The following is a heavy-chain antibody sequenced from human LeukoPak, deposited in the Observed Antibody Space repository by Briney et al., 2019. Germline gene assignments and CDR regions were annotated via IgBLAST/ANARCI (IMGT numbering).Heavy chain of an antibody. J-gene: IGHJ4*02. V-gene: IGHV4-34*01. Sequence: SETLSLTCAVYGGSFRGYYWSWLRQPPGKGLEWIGEINHSGSTNYNPSLKSRVTISVDTSKNQFSLKLSSVTAADTAVYYCARAGYYDSSGLDYWGQGTLVTVSS. CDR1: GGSFRGYY. CDR2: INHSGST. CDR3: ARAGYYDSSGLDY. D-gene: IGHD3-22*01.